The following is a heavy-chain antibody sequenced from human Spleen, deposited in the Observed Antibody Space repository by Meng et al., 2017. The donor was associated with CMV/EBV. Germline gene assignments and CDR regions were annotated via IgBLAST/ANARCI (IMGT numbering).Heavy chain of an antibody. V-gene: IGHV3-33*06. CDR3: AKPLSTVTTDGNLDV. Sequence: GESLKISCAASGFTFSAYSMHWVRQAPGKGLESVAVIWFDGSSEYYADSVKGRLTISRDNSKNTLYLQMNSLRAEDTAVYYCAKPLSTVTTDGNLDVWGQGTTVTVSS. CDR2: IWFDGSSE. CDR1: GFTFSAYS. J-gene: IGHJ6*02. D-gene: IGHD4-11*01.